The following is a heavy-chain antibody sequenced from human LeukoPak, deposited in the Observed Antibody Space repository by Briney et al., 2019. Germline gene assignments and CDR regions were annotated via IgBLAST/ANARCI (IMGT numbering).Heavy chain of an antibody. CDR1: GYTFTSYG. D-gene: IGHD4-17*01. J-gene: IGHJ5*02. Sequence: EASVKVSCKASGYTFTSYGISWVRQAPGQGLEWMGWISAYNGNTNYAQKLQGRVTMTTDTSTSTAYMELRSLGSDGTAVYYCARDPRWTTTVTTFPLNWFDPWGQGTLVTVSS. CDR2: ISAYNGNT. CDR3: ARDPRWTTTVTTFPLNWFDP. V-gene: IGHV1-18*01.